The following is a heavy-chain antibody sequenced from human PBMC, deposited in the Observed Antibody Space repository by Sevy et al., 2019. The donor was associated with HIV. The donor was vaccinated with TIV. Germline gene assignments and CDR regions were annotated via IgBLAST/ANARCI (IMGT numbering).Heavy chain of an antibody. D-gene: IGHD2-8*01. CDR3: ATCTPDYYYGMDV. Sequence: SETLSLTCTVSGGSISGYYWSWIRQPPGKGLEWIGYFYYSGRTNYNPSLKSRVTISVDTSKNQFSLKLSSVTAADTAVYYCATCTPDYYYGMDVWGQRTTVTVSS. CDR1: GGSISGYY. V-gene: IGHV4-59*03. J-gene: IGHJ6*02. CDR2: FYYSGRT.